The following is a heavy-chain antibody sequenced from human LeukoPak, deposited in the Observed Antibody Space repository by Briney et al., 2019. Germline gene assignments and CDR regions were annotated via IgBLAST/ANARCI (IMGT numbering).Heavy chain of an antibody. CDR1: GYTFTGYG. J-gene: IGHJ4*02. V-gene: IGHV1-18*01. CDR2: ITTYNAKT. CDR3: ARARGHWNYDF. Sequence: ASVKVSCKASGYTFTGYGISWVRQAPGQGLEWMGWITTYNAKTNYEKKLQGRVTMTTDTSTSTAYMELRSLRSDDTAVYYCARARGHWNYDFWGQGTLVTVSS. D-gene: IGHD1-7*01.